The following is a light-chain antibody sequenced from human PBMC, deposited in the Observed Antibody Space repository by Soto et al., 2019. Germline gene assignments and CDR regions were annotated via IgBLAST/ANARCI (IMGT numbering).Light chain of an antibody. J-gene: IGLJ1*01. Sequence: QSVLTQPPSASGSPGQSVTISCTGSKSDIGIYDFVSWYQHHPGKAPRLIIYEVVQRPSGVPDRFSGSKSGNTASLTVSGLQAADEADYFCKSYAGSNTYVFGTGTKVTVL. CDR2: EVV. CDR3: KSYAGSNTYV. V-gene: IGLV2-8*01. CDR1: KSDIGIYDF.